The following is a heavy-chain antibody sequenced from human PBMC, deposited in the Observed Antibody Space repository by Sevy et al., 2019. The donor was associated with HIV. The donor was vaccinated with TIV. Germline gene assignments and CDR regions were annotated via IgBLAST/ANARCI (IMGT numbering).Heavy chain of an antibody. CDR3: TRVEGAADWGMDV. CDR2: IRGKRNGETK. CDR1: GFTFNNYA. J-gene: IGHJ6*02. V-gene: IGHV3-49*04. Sequence: GGSLRLSCAASGFTFNNYAMNWVRQAPGKGLEWIAFIRGKRNGETKEYAASVRGRFTISRDDSKSIAYLQMNSLKTEDTAVYYCTRVEGAADWGMDVWGQGTTVTVSS. D-gene: IGHD1-26*01.